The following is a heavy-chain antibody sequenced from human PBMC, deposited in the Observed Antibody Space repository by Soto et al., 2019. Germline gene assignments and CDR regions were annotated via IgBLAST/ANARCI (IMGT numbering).Heavy chain of an antibody. V-gene: IGHV1-18*01. Sequence: PSVKVSCKASGYTFTSYGISWVRQAPGQGLEWMGWISAYNGNTNYAQKLQGRVTMTTDTSTSTAYMELRSLRSDDTAVYYCAREKDCGDYPSPYYLDYWGQGTLVTVSS. D-gene: IGHD4-17*01. J-gene: IGHJ4*02. CDR3: AREKDCGDYPSPYYLDY. CDR1: GYTFTSYG. CDR2: ISAYNGNT.